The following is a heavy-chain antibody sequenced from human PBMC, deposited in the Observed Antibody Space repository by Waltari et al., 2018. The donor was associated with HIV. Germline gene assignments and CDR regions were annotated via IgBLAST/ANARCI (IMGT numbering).Heavy chain of an antibody. CDR3: ARRRTMVRGVIRYYFGMDV. CDR2: IYPGDSDT. J-gene: IGHJ6*02. Sequence: EVQLVQSGAEVKKPGESLKISCKGSGYSFTSYWIGWVRQMPGKGLEWMGIIYPGDSDTRYSPSVQGQVNISADKSINTAYWQWSSLKASDTAMYYCARRRTMVRGVIRYYFGMDVWGQGTTVSVSS. V-gene: IGHV5-51*03. CDR1: GYSFTSYW. D-gene: IGHD3-10*01.